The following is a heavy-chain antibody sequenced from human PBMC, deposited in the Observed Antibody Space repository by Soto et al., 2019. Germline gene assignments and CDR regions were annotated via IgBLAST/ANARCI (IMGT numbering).Heavy chain of an antibody. Sequence: ASETLSLTCSVSGASVSSGSFYWSWIRQPPGKGLEWIGFIYNNETFNYSPSLRSRVTLSVDTSKHQFSLKLSSVTAADTAVYYCARVPLRYSSSHNFDSWGQVALVTVAS. V-gene: IGHV4-61*01. CDR3: ARVPLRYSSSHNFDS. CDR2: IYNNETF. J-gene: IGHJ4*02. D-gene: IGHD6-19*01. CDR1: GASVSSGSFY.